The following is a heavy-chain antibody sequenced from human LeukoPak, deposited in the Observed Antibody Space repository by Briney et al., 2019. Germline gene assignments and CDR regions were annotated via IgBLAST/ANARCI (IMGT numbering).Heavy chain of an antibody. V-gene: IGHV3-21*01. J-gene: IGHJ3*02. CDR2: IDSSSSYI. D-gene: IGHD1-7*01. Sequence: KPGGSLRLSCAASRFTFSSYSIDWVRQAPGKGLEWVSSIDSSSSYIYYADSVKGRFTISRDNAKNSLFLQMNSLRVEDTAVYYCARPGITGTMGYGAFDIWGQGTRVTVSS. CDR1: RFTFSSYS. CDR3: ARPGITGTMGYGAFDI.